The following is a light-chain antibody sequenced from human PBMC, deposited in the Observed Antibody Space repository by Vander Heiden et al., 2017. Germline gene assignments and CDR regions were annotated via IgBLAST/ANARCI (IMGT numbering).Light chain of an antibody. J-gene: IGKJ2*01. CDR3: QTSYGSLFT. CDR2: ASS. V-gene: IGKV1-39*01. Sequence: DILMTQSPSSLSASLGDRVTITCRASQNIANQVNWYQHRPGKAPTILIAASSNLYAGVPSKFSGGGSGTDFTLTISSLQPEDFATYYCQTSYGSLFTFGQGTKLE. CDR1: QNIANQ.